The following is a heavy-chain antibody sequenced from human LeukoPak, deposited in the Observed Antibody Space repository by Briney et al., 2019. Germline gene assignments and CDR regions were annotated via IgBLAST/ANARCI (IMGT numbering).Heavy chain of an antibody. CDR2: ISGSGGST. J-gene: IGHJ4*02. CDR1: GFTFSSYA. D-gene: IGHD2-2*01. CDR3: AKAPCSSTNCYYFDY. V-gene: IGHV3-23*01. Sequence: PGWSLRLSCAASGFTFSSYAMSWVRQAPGKGLEWVSAISGSGGSTYYADSVKGRFTISRDNSKNTLYLQMNSLRAEDTAVYYCAKAPCSSTNCYYFDYCGQATLVTVSS.